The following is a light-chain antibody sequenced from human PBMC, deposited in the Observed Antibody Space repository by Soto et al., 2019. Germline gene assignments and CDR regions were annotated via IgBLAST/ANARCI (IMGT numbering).Light chain of an antibody. J-gene: IGKJ4*01. Sequence: EIVLTQSPATLSLSPGERATLSCRASQSVSIYLAWYQQKPGQAPRLLIYDVSNRATGTPARFSGSGSGTDFTLTISSLEPEDFAVYYCQQRSAWPRTFGGGTKVEIK. V-gene: IGKV3-11*01. CDR2: DVS. CDR1: QSVSIY. CDR3: QQRSAWPRT.